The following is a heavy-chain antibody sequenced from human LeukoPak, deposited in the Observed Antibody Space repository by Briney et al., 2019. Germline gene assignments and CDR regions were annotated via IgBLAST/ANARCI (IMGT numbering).Heavy chain of an antibody. Sequence: PSETLSLTCTVSGGSISSGGYYWSWIRQHPGKGLEWIGYIYYSGSTYYNPSLKSRVTISVDTSKNQFSLKLCSVTAADTAVYYCARGSDAMGPYYMDVWGKGTTVTVSS. CDR1: GGSISSGGYY. J-gene: IGHJ6*03. CDR2: IYYSGST. D-gene: IGHD5-24*01. CDR3: ARGSDAMGPYYMDV. V-gene: IGHV4-31*03.